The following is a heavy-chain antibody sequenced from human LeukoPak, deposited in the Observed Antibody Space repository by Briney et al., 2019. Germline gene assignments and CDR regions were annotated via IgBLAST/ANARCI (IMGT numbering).Heavy chain of an antibody. CDR2: ISYDGSNK. D-gene: IGHD2-15*01. J-gene: IGHJ4*02. CDR1: GFTFSSYG. Sequence: GGSLRLSCAASGFTFSSYGMHWVRQAPGKGLEWVAVISYDGSNKYSADSVKGRFTISRDNSKNTLYLQMNSLRAEDTAVCYCAKGRMGRNHHFDYWGQGTLVTASS. CDR3: AKGRMGRNHHFDY. V-gene: IGHV3-30*18.